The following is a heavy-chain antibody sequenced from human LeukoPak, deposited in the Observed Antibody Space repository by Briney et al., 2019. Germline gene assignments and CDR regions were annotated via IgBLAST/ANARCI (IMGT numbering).Heavy chain of an antibody. D-gene: IGHD6-13*01. Sequence: KPSETLSLTCAVYGGSFSGYYWSWIRQPPGKGLEWIGYIYYSGSTYYNPSLKSRVTISVDTSKNQFSLELSSVTAADTAVYYCARDFIATTGAFDIWGQGTMVTVSS. CDR2: IYYSGST. CDR3: ARDFIATTGAFDI. CDR1: GGSFSGYY. V-gene: IGHV4-30-4*08. J-gene: IGHJ3*02.